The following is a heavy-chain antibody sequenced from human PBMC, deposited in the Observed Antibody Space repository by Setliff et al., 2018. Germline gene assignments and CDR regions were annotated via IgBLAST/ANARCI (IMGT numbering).Heavy chain of an antibody. J-gene: IGHJ4*02. CDR1: GGSISSSSYY. Sequence: PSETLSLTCTVSGGSISSSSYYWGWIRQPPGKGLEWIGSIYYSGSTYYNPSLKSRVTISVDTSKNQFSLKLSSVTAADTAVYYCARRTEYYIFWSGYYDYWGQGTLVTVSS. CDR2: IYYSGST. V-gene: IGHV4-39*07. CDR3: ARRTEYYIFWSGYYDY. D-gene: IGHD3-3*01.